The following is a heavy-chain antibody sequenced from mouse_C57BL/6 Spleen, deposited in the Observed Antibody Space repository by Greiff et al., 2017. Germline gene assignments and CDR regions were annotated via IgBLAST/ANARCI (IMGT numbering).Heavy chain of an antibody. V-gene: IGHV1-4*01. Sequence: QVQLQQSGAELARPGASVKMSCKASGYTFTSYTMHWVKQRPGQGLEWIGYINPSSGYTKYNQKFKDKATLTADKSSSTAYMQLSSLTSEDSAVYYCARYGSSPGAMDYWGQGTSVTVSS. D-gene: IGHD1-1*01. CDR3: ARYGSSPGAMDY. CDR1: GYTFTSYT. J-gene: IGHJ4*01. CDR2: INPSSGYT.